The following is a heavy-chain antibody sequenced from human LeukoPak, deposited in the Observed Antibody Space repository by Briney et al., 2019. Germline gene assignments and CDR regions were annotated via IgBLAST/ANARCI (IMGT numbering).Heavy chain of an antibody. CDR1: GFTSSRYS. Sequence: TGGSLRLSCTTSGFTSSRYSMNWVRQAPGKGLEWISYISSSSSNIQYADSVKGRFTISRDNARNSLYLQMNNLRAEDTAVYHCARGDGDDNWLIDYWGQGTLVTVSS. J-gene: IGHJ4*02. CDR2: ISSSSSNI. V-gene: IGHV3-48*04. D-gene: IGHD1-1*01. CDR3: ARGDGDDNWLIDY.